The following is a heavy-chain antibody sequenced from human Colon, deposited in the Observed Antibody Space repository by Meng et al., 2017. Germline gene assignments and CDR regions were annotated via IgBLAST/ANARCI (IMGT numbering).Heavy chain of an antibody. Sequence: QPQLQESGPGLVRPSEALSLTCSVSGGSISTSGCYWGWIRQPPGKGLEWIGSIGHSGFTYYTPSLKSRVTVSIDTSRNQFSLKLTSVTAADTAVYFCVRSSAWVRTGFDPWGQGTLVTVSS. CDR2: IGHSGFT. V-gene: IGHV4-39*01. J-gene: IGHJ5*02. CDR1: GGSISTSGCY. CDR3: VRSSAWVRTGFDP. D-gene: IGHD3-22*01.